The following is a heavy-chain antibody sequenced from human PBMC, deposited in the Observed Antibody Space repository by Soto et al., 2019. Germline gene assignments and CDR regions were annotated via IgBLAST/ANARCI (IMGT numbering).Heavy chain of an antibody. CDR3: ARGGGSSWSRGHDY. CDR1: GFTFSSYW. D-gene: IGHD6-13*01. CDR2: TNSDGSNT. V-gene: IGHV3-74*01. J-gene: IGHJ4*02. Sequence: EVQLVESGGGLVQPGGSLRLSCVASGFTFSSYWMHWVRQTPGKGLVWVSRTNSDGSNTNYADSVKGRFTISRENAKNALYLQMNSLRAEDTAVYYCARGGGSSWSRGHDYWGQGTLVTVSS.